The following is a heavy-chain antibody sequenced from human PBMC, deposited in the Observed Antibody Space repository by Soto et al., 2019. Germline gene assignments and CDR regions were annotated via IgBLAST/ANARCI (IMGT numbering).Heavy chain of an antibody. CDR3: AKAHLWGDYVKRNWFDP. CDR2: ISGSGGST. Sequence: GGSLRLSCAASGFTFSSYAMSWVRQAPGKGLEWVSAISGSGGSTYYADSVKGRFTISRDNSKNTLYLQMNSLRAEDTAVYYCAKAHLWGDYVKRNWFDPWGQGTLVTVSS. J-gene: IGHJ5*02. V-gene: IGHV3-23*01. D-gene: IGHD4-17*01. CDR1: GFTFSSYA.